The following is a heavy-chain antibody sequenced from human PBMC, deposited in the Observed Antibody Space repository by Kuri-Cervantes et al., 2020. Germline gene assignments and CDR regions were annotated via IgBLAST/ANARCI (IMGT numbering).Heavy chain of an antibody. CDR1: GFTFSDYY. J-gene: IGHJ2*01. V-gene: IGHV3-11*04. CDR2: ISSSGSTI. Sequence: GGSLRLSCAASGFTFSDYYMSWIRQAPGKGLEWVSYISSSGSTIYYADSVKGRFTISRDNSKNSLYLQMNSLRAEDTAVYYCARERESSSPVWYFDLWGRGTLVTVSS. CDR3: ARERESSSPVWYFDL. D-gene: IGHD6-6*01.